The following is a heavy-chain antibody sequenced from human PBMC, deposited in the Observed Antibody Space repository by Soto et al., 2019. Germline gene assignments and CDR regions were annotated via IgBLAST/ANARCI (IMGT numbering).Heavy chain of an antibody. Sequence: GESLKISCKGSGYSFTSYWIGWVRQMPGKGLEWMGIIYPGDSDTRYSPSFQGQVTISADKSISTAYLQWSSLKASDTAMYYCASHTIAALGYYGLDVWAQRTTVTVSS. J-gene: IGHJ6*02. V-gene: IGHV5-51*01. CDR3: ASHTIAALGYYGLDV. CDR1: GYSFTSYW. D-gene: IGHD6-6*01. CDR2: IYPGDSDT.